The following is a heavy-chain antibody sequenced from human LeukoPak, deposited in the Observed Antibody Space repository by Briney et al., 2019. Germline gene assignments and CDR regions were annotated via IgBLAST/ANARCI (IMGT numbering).Heavy chain of an antibody. CDR1: GYIFTGYY. V-gene: IGHV1-2*06. CDR3: ARDMGGSYPY. Sequence: ASVNVSCKASGYIFTGYYMHWVRQAPGQGLEWMGRINPNSGGTNYAQNFQGRVTMTRDTSISTAYMELSRLRSDDTAVYYCARDMGGSYPYWGQGTLVTVSS. CDR2: INPNSGGT. J-gene: IGHJ4*02. D-gene: IGHD1-26*01.